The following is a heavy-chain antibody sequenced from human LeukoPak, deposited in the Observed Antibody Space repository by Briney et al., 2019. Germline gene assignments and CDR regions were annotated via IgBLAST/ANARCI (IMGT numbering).Heavy chain of an antibody. CDR2: ISWNSGSI. J-gene: IGHJ4*02. Sequence: GRSLRLSXAASGFTFDDYAMHWVRQAPGKGMEWVSGISWNSGSICYADSVKGRFTISRDNAKNSLYLQMNSLRAEDMALYYCAKDVSDGYNSYYFDYWGQGTLVTVSS. V-gene: IGHV3-9*03. CDR1: GFTFDDYA. D-gene: IGHD5-24*01. CDR3: AKDVSDGYNSYYFDY.